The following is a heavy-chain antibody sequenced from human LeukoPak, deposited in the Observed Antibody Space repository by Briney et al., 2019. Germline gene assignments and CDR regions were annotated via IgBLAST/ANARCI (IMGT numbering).Heavy chain of an antibody. Sequence: GGSLRLSCAASGFTFSSYAMHWVRQAPGKGLEWVSVISYNGSNKYYADSVKGRFTISRDNSKNTLYLQMNSLRAEDTAVYYCAREGSSGGSHDAFDIWGQGTMVTVSP. CDR2: ISYNGSNK. CDR3: AREGSSGGSHDAFDI. J-gene: IGHJ3*02. D-gene: IGHD2-15*01. CDR1: GFTFSSYA. V-gene: IGHV3-30*04.